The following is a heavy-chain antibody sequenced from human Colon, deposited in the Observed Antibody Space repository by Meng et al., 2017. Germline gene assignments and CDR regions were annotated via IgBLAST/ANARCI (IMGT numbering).Heavy chain of an antibody. CDR2: IYYSGST. J-gene: IGHJ5*02. CDR1: GGSISSGDYY. CDR3: ARDRKHYGERGWFDP. D-gene: IGHD4-17*01. V-gene: IGHV4-30-4*01. Sequence: HVQRQEVGPGLVQPLQTLSVTCTVSGGSISSGDYYWSWIRQPPGKGLEWIGYIYYSGSTYSNASLKSRVTISIDRSKNQFSLKLSSVTAADTAVYYCARDRKHYGERGWFDPWGQGTLVTVSS.